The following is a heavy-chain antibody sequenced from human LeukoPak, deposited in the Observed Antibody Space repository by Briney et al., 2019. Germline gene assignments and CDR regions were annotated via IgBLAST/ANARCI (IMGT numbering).Heavy chain of an antibody. CDR2: IYYSGST. D-gene: IGHD3-3*02. CDR1: GGSISSGGYY. Sequence: SQTLSLTCTVSGGSISSGGYYWSWIRQHPGKGLEWIGYIYYSGSTYYNPSLKSRVTISLDTSKNQFSLKLSSVTAADTAVYYCARLSDFQLDYWGQGTLVTVSS. CDR3: ARLSDFQLDY. J-gene: IGHJ4*02. V-gene: IGHV4-31*03.